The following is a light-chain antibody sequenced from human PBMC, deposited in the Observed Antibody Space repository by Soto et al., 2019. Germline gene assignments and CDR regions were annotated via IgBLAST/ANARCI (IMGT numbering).Light chain of an antibody. V-gene: IGKV3-20*01. CDR1: RSVSNNF. CDR2: GSS. CDR3: QQYVSSRPHI. J-gene: IGKJ2*01. Sequence: DTGLTQSPGTLSLSPGERATLACTARRSVSNNFLAWYQQKPGQAPRLLLYGSSSRSTGIQDRFSGSGSGTDFTLTISRLKTEDFAVYFCQQYVSSRPHIFGQGTKVEI.